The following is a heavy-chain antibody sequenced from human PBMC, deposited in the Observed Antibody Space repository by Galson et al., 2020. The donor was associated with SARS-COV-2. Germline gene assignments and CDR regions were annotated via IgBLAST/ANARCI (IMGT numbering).Heavy chain of an antibody. V-gene: IGHV3-15*01. D-gene: IGHD4-17*01. CDR1: GFTFSNAW. CDR2: VKSKTDGGTT. Sequence: GGSLRLSCAASGFTFSNAWMSWVRQAPGKGLEWVGRVKSKTDGGTTDYVAPVKGRFIISRDDSKNTLYLQMDSLKTEDTAVYYCTWTTVTLQWDFWGQGTQVTVSS. CDR3: TWTTVTLQWDF. J-gene: IGHJ4*02.